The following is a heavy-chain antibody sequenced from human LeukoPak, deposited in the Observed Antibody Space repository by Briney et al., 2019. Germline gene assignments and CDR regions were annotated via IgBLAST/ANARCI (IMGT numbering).Heavy chain of an antibody. Sequence: SETLSLTCTVSGGSISNYYWSWIRQPPGKGLEWMGYIYNSGTTSYNPSLKSRLTISLDTSRNQVSLKLTSVTAADTAMYYCARDTVAAILWGQGTLVTVSS. CDR3: ARDTVAAIL. CDR2: IYNSGTT. CDR1: GGSISNYY. D-gene: IGHD2-21*02. V-gene: IGHV4-59*01. J-gene: IGHJ4*02.